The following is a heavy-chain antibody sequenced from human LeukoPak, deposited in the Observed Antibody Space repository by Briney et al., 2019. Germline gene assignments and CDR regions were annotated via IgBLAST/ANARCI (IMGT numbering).Heavy chain of an antibody. J-gene: IGHJ4*02. CDR3: AKSVAGLLAHFDY. D-gene: IGHD6-19*01. CDR1: GFTFDDYA. Sequence: GRSLRLSCAASGFTFDDYAMHWVRQAPGKGLEWVSGISWNSGSIGYADSVKGRFTISRDNAKNSLYLQMNSLRAGDTALYYCAKSVAGLLAHFDYWGQGTLVTVSS. V-gene: IGHV3-9*01. CDR2: ISWNSGSI.